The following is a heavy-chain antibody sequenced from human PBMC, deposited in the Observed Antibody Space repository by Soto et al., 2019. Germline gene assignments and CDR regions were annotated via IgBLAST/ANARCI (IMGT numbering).Heavy chain of an antibody. CDR2: IIPIFGTA. Sequence: QVQLVQSGAEVKKPGSSVKVSCKASGGTFSSYAISWVRQAPGQGLEWMGGIIPIFGTANYAQKFQGRVTITADKSTSTAYMELSSLRSEDTAVYYCARAGYCSGGSCSRDYYGMDVWDQGTTVTVSS. CDR3: ARAGYCSGGSCSRDYYGMDV. CDR1: GGTFSSYA. D-gene: IGHD2-15*01. V-gene: IGHV1-69*06. J-gene: IGHJ6*02.